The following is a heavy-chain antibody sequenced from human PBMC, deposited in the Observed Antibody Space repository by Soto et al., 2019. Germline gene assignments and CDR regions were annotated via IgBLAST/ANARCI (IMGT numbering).Heavy chain of an antibody. D-gene: IGHD5-18*01. V-gene: IGHV5-10-1*01. CDR3: ARRAGYSNGLDFDY. Sequence: PGESLKISCXGSGYSFSDYWITWVRQMPGKGLEWMGRIDPSASYTTYSPSFQGHVSISVDKSISIAYLQWSGLRASDTAMYYCARRAGYSNGLDFDYWGQGTLVTVSS. J-gene: IGHJ4*02. CDR1: GYSFSDYW. CDR2: IDPSASYT.